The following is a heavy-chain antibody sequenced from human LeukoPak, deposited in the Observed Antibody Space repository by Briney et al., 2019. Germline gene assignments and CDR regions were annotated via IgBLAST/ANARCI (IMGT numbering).Heavy chain of an antibody. CDR3: ARDHLDYFDYYYMDV. CDR1: GGSISSYY. D-gene: IGHD2/OR15-2a*01. Sequence: TSETLSLTCTVSGGSISSYYWSWIRQPAGKGLEWIGRIYTSGSTNYNPSLKSRVTISVDTSKNQFSLKLSSVTAADTAVYYCARDHLDYFDYYYMDVWGKGTTVTVSS. V-gene: IGHV4-4*07. CDR2: IYTSGST. J-gene: IGHJ6*03.